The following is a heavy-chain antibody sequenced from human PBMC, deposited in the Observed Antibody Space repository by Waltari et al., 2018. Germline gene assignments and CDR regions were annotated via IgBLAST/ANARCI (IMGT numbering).Heavy chain of an antibody. CDR1: GYNFVAYG. D-gene: IGHD3-10*01. CDR2: STTYNGKA. J-gene: IGHJ4*02. CDR3: ARDRIRKDF. V-gene: IGHV1-18*01. Sequence: QVQLVQSGPEMKKPGASVKVSCKTSGYNFVAYGISWVRQAPGQGLEWMGYSTTYNGKAKYVEKFQGRLTLSTDTSTSTAYLEVRSLTPDDTAVYYCARDRIRKDFWGQGALVTVSS.